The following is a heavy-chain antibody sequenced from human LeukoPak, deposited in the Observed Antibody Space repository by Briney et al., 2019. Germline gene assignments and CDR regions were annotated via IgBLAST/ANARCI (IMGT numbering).Heavy chain of an antibody. D-gene: IGHD4-17*01. CDR1: GYTFTGSY. Sequence: GASVKVSSKASGYTFTGSYTHSVRHAPGQGLEWMGRIKPNSGVTNYAQKLQGRVTTPRDTSIRTAYMDLSRLRSEDTAAYTCARVRRSRVSTAWFDPWGQGTLVTVSS. J-gene: IGHJ5*02. V-gene: IGHV1-2*06. CDR2: IKPNSGVT. CDR3: ARVRRSRVSTAWFDP.